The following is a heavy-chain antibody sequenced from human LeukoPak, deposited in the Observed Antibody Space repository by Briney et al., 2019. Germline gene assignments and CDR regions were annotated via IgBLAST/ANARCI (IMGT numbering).Heavy chain of an antibody. V-gene: IGHV4-39*07. J-gene: IGHJ6*03. CDR2: IYYSGST. CDR3: ARDQEAYCSSTSCYEYYYMDV. D-gene: IGHD2-2*01. Sequence: PSETPSLTCTVSGGSISSSSYYWGWIRQPPGKGLEWIGSIYYSGSTYYNPSLKSRVTISVDTSKNQFSLKLSSVTAADTAVYYCARDQEAYCSSTSCYEYYYMDVWGKGTTVTISS. CDR1: GGSISSSSYY.